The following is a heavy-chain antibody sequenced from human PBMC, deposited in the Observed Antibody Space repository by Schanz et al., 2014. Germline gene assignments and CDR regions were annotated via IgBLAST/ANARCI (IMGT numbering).Heavy chain of an antibody. D-gene: IGHD6-6*01. J-gene: IGHJ1*01. CDR1: GITFSGCG. CDR2: IRYDGSVK. Sequence: QVKLVESGGGVVQPGGSLRLSCATSGITFSGCGMHWVRQAPGKGLEWVTFIRYDGSVKYYVDSVKGRFTVSRDNSRKILSLQMASLRLDDTAVYYCAKDPLYSTSSSYLEEWGLGTPVIVSS. CDR3: AKDPLYSTSSSYLEE. V-gene: IGHV3-30*02.